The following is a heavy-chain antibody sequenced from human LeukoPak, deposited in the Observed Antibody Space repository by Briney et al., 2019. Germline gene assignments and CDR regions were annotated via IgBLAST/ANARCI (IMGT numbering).Heavy chain of an antibody. CDR1: GFTFSSYG. Sequence: TGGSLRPSCAASGFTFSSYGLSWVRQAPGKGLEWVSGITGSGDSTFYADSVKGRFTISRDNSKNTLYLQMNSLRADDTAVYYCGRDGRLIQLWFDPWGQGTLVTVSS. CDR3: GRDGRLIQLWFDP. J-gene: IGHJ5*02. CDR2: ITGSGDST. V-gene: IGHV3-23*01. D-gene: IGHD5-18*01.